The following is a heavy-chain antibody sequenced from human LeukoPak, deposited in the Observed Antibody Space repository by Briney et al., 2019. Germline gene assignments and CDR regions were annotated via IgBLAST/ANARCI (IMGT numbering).Heavy chain of an antibody. CDR3: ARVHDCSRTSCYVAGDY. Sequence: PGGSLRLSCSASGLTFSSYSMNWVRQAPGKGLEWVSSISSSSSYIYYTDSVKGRFTISRDNAKNSLYLQMNSLRAEDTAVYYCARVHDCSRTSCYVAGDYWGQGTLVTVSS. V-gene: IGHV3-21*01. CDR1: GLTFSSYS. J-gene: IGHJ4*02. D-gene: IGHD2-2*01. CDR2: ISSSSSYI.